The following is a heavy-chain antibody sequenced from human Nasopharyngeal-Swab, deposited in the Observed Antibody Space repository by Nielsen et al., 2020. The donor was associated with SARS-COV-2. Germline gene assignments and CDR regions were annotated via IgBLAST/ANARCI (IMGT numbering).Heavy chain of an antibody. CDR1: GFTFSDYY. J-gene: IGHJ4*02. D-gene: IGHD5-24*01. CDR3: ARGGGDAYNPIDF. Sequence: GGSLRLSCAASGFTFSDYYMAWIRQAPGKGLEWVSYISISGRSTDSADSVKGRFTVSRDKSKNTLYLQMNSLRADDTAVYFCARGGGDAYNPIDFWGQGTLVTVSS. V-gene: IGHV3-11*01. CDR2: ISISGRST.